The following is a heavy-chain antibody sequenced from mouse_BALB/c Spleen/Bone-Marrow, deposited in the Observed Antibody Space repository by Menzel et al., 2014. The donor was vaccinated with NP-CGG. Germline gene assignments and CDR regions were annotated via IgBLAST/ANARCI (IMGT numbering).Heavy chain of an antibody. Sequence: EVQLVESGGDLVKPGGSLKLSCAASGFTFSNYAMSWVRQTPEKRLEWVATISSGGSYTYYPDSVKGRFTISRDNAKNTLYLQMIILMSHDTTIYYYTKQGADYDWKLPYWGQGTLLTVSA. D-gene: IGHD2-4*01. J-gene: IGHJ3*01. CDR1: GFTFSNYA. CDR3: TKQGADYDWKLPY. CDR2: ISSGGSYT. V-gene: IGHV5-6*01.